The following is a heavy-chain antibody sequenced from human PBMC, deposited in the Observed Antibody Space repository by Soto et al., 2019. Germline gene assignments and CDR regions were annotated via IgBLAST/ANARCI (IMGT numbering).Heavy chain of an antibody. D-gene: IGHD3-3*01. CDR3: ARGKRIKIFGVVISPFDAFDI. CDR2: INHSGST. CDR1: GGSFSGYY. Sequence: SETLSLTCAVYGGSFSGYYWSWIRQPPGKGLEWIGEINHSGSTNYNPSLKSRVTISVDTSKNQFSLKLSSVTAADTAVYYCARGKRIKIFGVVISPFDAFDIWGQGTMVTV. J-gene: IGHJ3*02. V-gene: IGHV4-34*01.